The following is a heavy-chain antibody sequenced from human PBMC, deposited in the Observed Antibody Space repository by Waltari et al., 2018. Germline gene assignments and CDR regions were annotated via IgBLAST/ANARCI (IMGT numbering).Heavy chain of an antibody. V-gene: IGHV1-69*01. CDR2: IIPIFGTA. J-gene: IGHJ6*02. CDR1: GGTFSSYA. Sequence: QVQLVQSGAEVKKPGSSVKVSCKASGGTFSSYAISWVRPAPGQGLGWMGGIIPIFGTANYAQKFQGRVTITADESTSTAYMELSSLRSEDTAVYYCARPARETYYDFWSGYFPMDVWGQGTTVTVSS. D-gene: IGHD3-3*01. CDR3: ARPARETYYDFWSGYFPMDV.